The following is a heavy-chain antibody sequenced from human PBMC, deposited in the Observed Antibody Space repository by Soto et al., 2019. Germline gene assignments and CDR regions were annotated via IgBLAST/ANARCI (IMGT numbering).Heavy chain of an antibody. CDR3: AGIYCTNGVCYTPYYCYGMDV. CDR2: IYYSGST. Sequence: PSETLSLTCTVAGGSISSYYWSWIRQPPGKGLEWIGYIYYSGSTNYNPSLKSRVTISVEPSKNQFSLKLSSVTAADTAVHYCAGIYCTNGVCYTPYYCYGMDVWGQGTTVTVSS. CDR1: GGSISSYY. D-gene: IGHD2-8*01. J-gene: IGHJ6*02. V-gene: IGHV4-59*01.